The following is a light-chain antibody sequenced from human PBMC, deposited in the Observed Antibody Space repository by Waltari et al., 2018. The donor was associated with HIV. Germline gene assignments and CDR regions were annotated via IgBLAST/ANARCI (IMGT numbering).Light chain of an antibody. CDR1: KLGDKY. J-gene: IGLJ2*01. Sequence: SYELTQPPSVSVSPGQTASITCSGDKLGDKYACWYQQKPGQSPVLVIYQDSKRPSGIPEGVCGSNSGNTATLTISGTQAIDEADYYCQAWDSSINVVFGGGTKLTVL. CDR2: QDS. V-gene: IGLV3-1*01. CDR3: QAWDSSINVV.